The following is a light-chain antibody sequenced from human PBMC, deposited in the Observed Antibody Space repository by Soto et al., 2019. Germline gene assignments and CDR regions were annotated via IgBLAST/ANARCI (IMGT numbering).Light chain of an antibody. CDR1: QSLSSNF. V-gene: IGKV3-20*01. J-gene: IGKJ4*01. Sequence: EIVLTQSPDTLSLSPGEGATLSCRASQSLSSNFLAWYQQRPGQAPRLLIYAASSRATGIPDRFSGSGSGTDCTLTIRRLEPEDFAVYYCQQYGSAPRTFGGGTKVEIK. CDR3: QQYGSAPRT. CDR2: AAS.